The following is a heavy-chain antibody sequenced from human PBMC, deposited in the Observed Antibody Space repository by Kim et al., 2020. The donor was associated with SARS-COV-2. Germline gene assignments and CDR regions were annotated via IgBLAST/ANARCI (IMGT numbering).Heavy chain of an antibody. D-gene: IGHD3-3*01. Sequence: SETLSLTCTVSGGSISSGGYYWSWIRQHPGKGLEWIGYIYYSGSTYYNPSLKSRVTISVDTSKNQFSLKLSSVTAADTAVYYCARLEGVTIFEVVIIGWFDPWGPGTLVTVSS. V-gene: IGHV4-31*03. CDR2: IYYSGST. CDR1: GGSISSGGYY. J-gene: IGHJ5*02. CDR3: ARLEGVTIFEVVIIGWFDP.